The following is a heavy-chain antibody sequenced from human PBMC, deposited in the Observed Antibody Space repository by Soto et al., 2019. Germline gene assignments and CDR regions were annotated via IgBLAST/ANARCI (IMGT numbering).Heavy chain of an antibody. CDR1: GGTFSSYA. Sequence: QVQLVQSGAEVKKPGSSVKVSCKASGGTFSSYAISWVRQAPGQGLEWTGGIIPIFGTANYAQKFQGRVTITADKSTSTAYMELSSLRSEDTAVYYCARGGDSSGYPRGVFDYWGQGTLVTVSS. CDR2: IIPIFGTA. J-gene: IGHJ4*02. V-gene: IGHV1-69*06. D-gene: IGHD3-22*01. CDR3: ARGGDSSGYPRGVFDY.